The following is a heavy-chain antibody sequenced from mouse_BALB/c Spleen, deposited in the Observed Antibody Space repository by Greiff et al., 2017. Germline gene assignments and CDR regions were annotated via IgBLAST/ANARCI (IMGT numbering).Heavy chain of an antibody. J-gene: IGHJ2*01. CDR1: GYTFTSYW. Sequence: QVQLQQSGAELAKPGASVKMSCKASGYTFTSYWMHWVKQRPGQGLEWIGYINPSTGYTEYNQKFKDKATLTADKSSSTAYMQLSSLTSEDSAVYYCARLVRFFDYWGQGTTLTVSS. V-gene: IGHV1-7*01. CDR2: INPSTGYT. CDR3: ARLVRFFDY.